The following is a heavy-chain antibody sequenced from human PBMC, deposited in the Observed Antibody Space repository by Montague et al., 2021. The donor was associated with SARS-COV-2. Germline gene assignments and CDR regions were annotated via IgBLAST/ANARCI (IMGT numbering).Heavy chain of an antibody. CDR2: TYYRSKWYS. J-gene: IGHJ4*02. V-gene: IGHV6-1*01. D-gene: IGHD6-19*01. Sequence: CAISGDSVASNSVASSWIRHSPSRGLEWLGRTYYRSKWYSDYAPAVRGRLTVNPDASKNEFSLELNYVTPEDTAVYYCVRYSGWFYFDFWGQGTLVTVSS. CDR1: GDSVASNSVA. CDR3: VRYSGWFYFDF.